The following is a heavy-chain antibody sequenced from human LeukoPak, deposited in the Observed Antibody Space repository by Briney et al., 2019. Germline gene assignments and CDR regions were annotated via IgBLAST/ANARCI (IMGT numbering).Heavy chain of an antibody. Sequence: SETLSLTCTVSGGSLSSSSYYWGWIRQPPGTGLEWLGSIYYSGSTYYNPSLKSRVTISVDTSKNQFSLKLSSVTAADTAVYYCARGPRDSSGYYDAFDIWGQGTMVTVSS. CDR1: GGSLSSSSYY. J-gene: IGHJ3*02. D-gene: IGHD3-22*01. CDR2: IYYSGST. CDR3: ARGPRDSSGYYDAFDI. V-gene: IGHV4-39*01.